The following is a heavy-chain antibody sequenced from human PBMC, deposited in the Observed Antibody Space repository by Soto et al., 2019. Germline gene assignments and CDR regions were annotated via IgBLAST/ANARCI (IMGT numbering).Heavy chain of an antibody. CDR3: ASGRYSSYTFLDY. J-gene: IGHJ4*02. Sequence: GGSLRLSCAASGFTFSSYSMNWVRQAPGKGLEWASSISSSSSYIYYGDSVKGRFTTSRDNAKNSLYLQMNSLRAEDTAVYYCASGRYSSYTFLDYWGQGTLVTVSS. CDR2: ISSSSSYI. CDR1: GFTFSSYS. D-gene: IGHD6-13*01. V-gene: IGHV3-21*01.